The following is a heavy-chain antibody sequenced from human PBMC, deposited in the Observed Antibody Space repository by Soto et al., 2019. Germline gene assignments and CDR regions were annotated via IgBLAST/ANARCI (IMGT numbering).Heavy chain of an antibody. CDR2: VYYSGTR. J-gene: IGHJ5*02. Sequence: SETPSLTRTVPGGSLSSSSYYWGWIRQPPGKGLEWIGSVYYSGTRDYTPSLKSRVTRSVNTSKNQFSLKQISVTAANAAVYYVSRRAGAMVRGVICNWFDPWGQGTLVTVSS. CDR1: GGSLSSSSYY. D-gene: IGHD3-10*01. CDR3: SRRAGAMVRGVICNWFDP. V-gene: IGHV4-39*01.